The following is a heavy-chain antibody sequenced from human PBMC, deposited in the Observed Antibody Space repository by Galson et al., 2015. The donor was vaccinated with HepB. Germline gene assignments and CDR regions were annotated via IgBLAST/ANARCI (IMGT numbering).Heavy chain of an antibody. Sequence: SLRLSCAASGSRLSSYSMNWVRQAPGKGLEWISYISRSSSNRYYADSVNGRFTISRDDAKNSLYLQMNSLRDEDTAVYYCTRDRYCTSTTCSGYYYGMDVWGQGTTVTVSS. CDR2: ISRSSSNR. D-gene: IGHD2-2*01. CDR1: GSRLSSYS. J-gene: IGHJ6*02. CDR3: TRDRYCTSTTCSGYYYGMDV. V-gene: IGHV3-48*02.